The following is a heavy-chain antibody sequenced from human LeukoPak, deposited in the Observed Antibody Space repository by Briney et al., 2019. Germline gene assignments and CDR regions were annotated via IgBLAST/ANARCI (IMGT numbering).Heavy chain of an antibody. J-gene: IGHJ4*02. V-gene: IGHV3-48*03. Sequence: GGSLRVSCAASGFTFSSYEMNWVRQAPGKGLEWVSYISSSGSTIYYADSVKGRFTISRDNAKNSLYLQMNSLRAEDTAVYYCARGWFGESYFDYWGQGTLVTVSS. CDR1: GFTFSSYE. CDR3: ARGWFGESYFDY. D-gene: IGHD3-10*01. CDR2: ISSSGSTI.